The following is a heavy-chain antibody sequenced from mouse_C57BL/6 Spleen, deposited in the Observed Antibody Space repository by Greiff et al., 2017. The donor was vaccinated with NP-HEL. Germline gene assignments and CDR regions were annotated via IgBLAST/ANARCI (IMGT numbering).Heavy chain of an antibody. V-gene: IGHV1-81*01. CDR3: ARWSDSWFAY. CDR1: GYTFTSYG. Sequence: QVQLKQSGAELARPGASVKLSCKASGYTFTSYGISWVKQRTGQGLEWIGEIYPRSGNTYYNEKFKGKATLTADKSSSTAYMELRSLTSEDSAVYFCARWSDSWFAYWGKGTLVTVSA. CDR2: IYPRSGNT. J-gene: IGHJ3*01.